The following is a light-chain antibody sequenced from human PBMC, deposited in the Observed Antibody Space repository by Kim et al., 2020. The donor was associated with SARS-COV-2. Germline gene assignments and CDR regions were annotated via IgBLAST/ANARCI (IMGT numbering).Light chain of an antibody. CDR3: SSYTSSSTVV. Sequence: GQSVPISCTGTSSDVGSSNRVSWYQQPPGTAPKLMIYEVSNRPSGVPDRFSGSKSGNTASLTISGLQAEDEADYYCSSYTSSSTVVFGGGTQLTVL. CDR1: SSDVGSSNR. V-gene: IGLV2-18*02. CDR2: EVS. J-gene: IGLJ2*01.